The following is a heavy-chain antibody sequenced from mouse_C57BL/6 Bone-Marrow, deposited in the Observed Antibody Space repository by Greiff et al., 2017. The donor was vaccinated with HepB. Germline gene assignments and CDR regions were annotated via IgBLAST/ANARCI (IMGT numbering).Heavy chain of an antibody. V-gene: IGHV1-52*01. CDR2: IDPSDSET. Sequence: QVQLQQPGAELVRPGSSVKLSCKASGYTFTSYRMHWVKQRPIQGLEWIGNIDPSDSETHYNQKFKDKATLTVDKSSSTAYMQLSSLTSEDSAVYYCARCYGYFYWYFDVWGTGTTVTVSS. D-gene: IGHD2-2*01. CDR3: ARCYGYFYWYFDV. J-gene: IGHJ1*03. CDR1: GYTFTSYR.